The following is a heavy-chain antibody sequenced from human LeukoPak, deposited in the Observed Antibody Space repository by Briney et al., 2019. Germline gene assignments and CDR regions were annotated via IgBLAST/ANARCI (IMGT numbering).Heavy chain of an antibody. J-gene: IGHJ5*02. CDR1: GGSISSYY. Sequence: ASETLSLPCTVSGGSISSYYWSWIRQPPGKGLEWIGYIYYSGSTNYNPSLKSRVTISVDTSKNQFSLKLSSVTAADTAVYYCARGAHSYGPFDPWGQGTLVTVSS. CDR3: ARGAHSYGPFDP. CDR2: IYYSGST. D-gene: IGHD5-18*01. V-gene: IGHV4-59*01.